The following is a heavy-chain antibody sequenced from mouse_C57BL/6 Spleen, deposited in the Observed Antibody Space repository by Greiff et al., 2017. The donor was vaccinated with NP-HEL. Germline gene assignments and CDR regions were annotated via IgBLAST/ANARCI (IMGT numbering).Heavy chain of an antibody. V-gene: IGHV1-19*01. D-gene: IGHD2-2*01. CDR2: INPYNGGT. J-gene: IGHJ3*01. Sequence: VQLQQSGPVLVKPGASVKMSCKASGYTFTDYYMNWVKQSHGKSLEWIGVINPYNGGTSYNQKFKGKATLTVDKSSSTAYMELNSLTSEDSAVYYCARDYHGYDSWFAYWGQGTLVTASA. CDR3: ARDYHGYDSWFAY. CDR1: GYTFTDYY.